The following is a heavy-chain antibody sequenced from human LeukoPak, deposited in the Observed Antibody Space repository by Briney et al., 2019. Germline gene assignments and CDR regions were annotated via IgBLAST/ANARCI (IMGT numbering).Heavy chain of an antibody. J-gene: IGHJ3*02. CDR2: INHSGST. Sequence: SETLSLTCAVYGGSFSGYYWSWIRQPPGRGLEWIGEINHSGSTNYNPSLKSRVTISVDTSKNQFSLKLSSVTAADTAVYYCARQPVAGPWEAFDIWGQGTMVTVSS. CDR1: GGSFSGYY. D-gene: IGHD6-19*01. V-gene: IGHV4-34*01. CDR3: ARQPVAGPWEAFDI.